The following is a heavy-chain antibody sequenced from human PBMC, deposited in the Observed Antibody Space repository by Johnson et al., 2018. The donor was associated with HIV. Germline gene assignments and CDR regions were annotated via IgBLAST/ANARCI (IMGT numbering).Heavy chain of an antibody. CDR2: IKQDGSER. V-gene: IGHV3-7*01. CDR1: GFTFSSYW. J-gene: IGHJ3*02. Sequence: VQLVESGGGLVKPGGSLRLSCVGSGFTFSSYWMSWVRQAPGKGLEWVATIKQDGSERYHVDSVKGRFTISRDNSKNTLYLQMNSLRAEDTAVYYCAKTEDAFDIWGQGTMVTVSS. CDR3: AKTEDAFDI.